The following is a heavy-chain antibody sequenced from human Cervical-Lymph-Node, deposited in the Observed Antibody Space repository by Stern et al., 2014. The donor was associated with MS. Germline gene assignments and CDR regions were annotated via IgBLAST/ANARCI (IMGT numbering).Heavy chain of an antibody. CDR1: GYTFTAFF. Sequence: QMQLVQSGTKMQKPGASVRVSCKASGYTFTAFFIHWVRQVAGQGLEWMGRLNPNSDDPTYAQNFQDRVTLTRDTSIGTAYLELSRLTSADTAVYYCAREATRIVVGIDYWGQGTQVTVSS. D-gene: IGHD3-22*01. J-gene: IGHJ4*02. CDR3: AREATRIVVGIDY. CDR2: LNPNSDDP. V-gene: IGHV1-2*06.